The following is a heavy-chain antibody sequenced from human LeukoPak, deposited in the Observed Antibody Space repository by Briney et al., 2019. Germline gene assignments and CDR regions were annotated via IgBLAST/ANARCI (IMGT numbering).Heavy chain of an antibody. D-gene: IGHD2-15*01. CDR1: GGSFSGYY. CDR3: ARGVCSGGSCYSEWNY. V-gene: IGHV4-34*01. CDR2: INYSGST. Sequence: SETLSLTCAVYGGSFSGYYWSWIRQPPGKGLEWIGEINYSGSTNYNPSLKSRVTISVDTSKNQFSLKLSSVTAADTAVYYCARGVCSGGSCYSEWNYWGQGTLVTVSS. J-gene: IGHJ4*02.